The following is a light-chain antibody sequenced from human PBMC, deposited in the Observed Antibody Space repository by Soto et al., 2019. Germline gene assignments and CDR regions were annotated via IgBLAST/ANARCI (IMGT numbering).Light chain of an antibody. CDR2: DVS. V-gene: IGLV2-14*01. CDR3: SSYTSSNTVV. Sequence: QSVLTQPASVSGSPRQSITISCTGTTGDIGGYNYVSWYQQHPGKAPKLMIYDVSNRPSGVSNRFSGSKSGNAASLTISGLQAEDEADYFCSSYTSSNTVVFGGGTQLTVL. CDR1: TGDIGGYNY. J-gene: IGLJ2*01.